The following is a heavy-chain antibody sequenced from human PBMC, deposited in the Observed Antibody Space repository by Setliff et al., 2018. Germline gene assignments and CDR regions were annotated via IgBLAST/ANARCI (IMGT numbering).Heavy chain of an antibody. CDR2: IHAGSSNT. D-gene: IGHD2-8*02. CDR3: ARMSTSGPHYDY. J-gene: IGHJ4*02. CDR1: GYTYTNYG. Sequence: ASVKVSCKASGYTYTNYGITWVRQAPGQTREWMGWIHAGSSNTLYSQRFQDRITISRDTSATTVHMELSSLRSDDTAVYYCARMSTSGPHYDYWGQGTLVTVSS. V-gene: IGHV1-3*01.